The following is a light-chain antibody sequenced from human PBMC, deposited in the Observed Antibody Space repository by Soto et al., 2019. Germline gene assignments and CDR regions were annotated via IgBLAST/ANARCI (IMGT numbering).Light chain of an antibody. J-gene: IGKJ1*01. Sequence: EIVLTQSPGTLSLSPGERATLSCRASQSVSSSYLAWYQQKPGQAPRLLLYGASNRATGIPDRFSGSGSGTDFTLNISRLEPEDFAVYYCQQYGSSGTFGQGTKVDI. CDR3: QQYGSSGT. CDR1: QSVSSSY. CDR2: GAS. V-gene: IGKV3-20*01.